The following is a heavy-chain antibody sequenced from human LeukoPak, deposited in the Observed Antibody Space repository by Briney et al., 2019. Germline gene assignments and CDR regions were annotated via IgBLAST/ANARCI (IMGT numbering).Heavy chain of an antibody. V-gene: IGHV3-21*06. D-gene: IGHD3-10*01. J-gene: IGHJ4*02. CDR3: ARVKPLFRGTPDY. CDR1: GFTFSSYN. CDR2: ISSSSTYI. Sequence: GGSLRLSCGASGFTFSSYNMNWVRQAPGKGLEWVSSISSSSTYIYYADSVKGRFTISRDNAKNSLYLQMNSLRAEDTAVYYCARVKPLFRGTPDYWGQGTLVTVSS.